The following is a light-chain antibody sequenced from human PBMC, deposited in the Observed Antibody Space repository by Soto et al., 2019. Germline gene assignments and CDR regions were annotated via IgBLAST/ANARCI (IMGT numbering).Light chain of an antibody. Sequence: EIVLTQSPATLSLSPGERATLSCRASQSVTSYLAWYQQRPGQAPRLLIYDASRRATGIPARFSGSGSGADFTLTISTLEPEDFAVYYCQQRSSWPITFGSGTRLEIK. V-gene: IGKV3-11*01. CDR3: QQRSSWPIT. J-gene: IGKJ5*01. CDR2: DAS. CDR1: QSVTSY.